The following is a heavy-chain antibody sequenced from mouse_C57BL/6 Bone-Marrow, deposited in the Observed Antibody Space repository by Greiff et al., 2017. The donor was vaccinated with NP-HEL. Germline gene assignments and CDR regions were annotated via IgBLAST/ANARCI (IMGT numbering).Heavy chain of an antibody. CDR2: ILPGSGST. V-gene: IGHV1-9*01. CDR3: AREGIYDGYYGFAY. Sequence: VKLVESGAELMKPGASVKLSCKATGYTFTGYWIEWVKQRPGHGLEWIGEILPGSGSTNYNEKFKGKATFTADTSSNTAYMQLSSLTTEDSAIYYCAREGIYDGYYGFAYWGQGTLVTVSA. CDR1: GYTFTGYW. D-gene: IGHD2-3*01. J-gene: IGHJ3*01.